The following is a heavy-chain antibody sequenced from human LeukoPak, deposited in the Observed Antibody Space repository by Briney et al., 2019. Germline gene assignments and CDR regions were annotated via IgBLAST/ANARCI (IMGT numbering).Heavy chain of an antibody. V-gene: IGHV1-69*05. D-gene: IGHD6-6*01. Sequence: WASVKVSCKASGGTFSSYAISWVRQAPGQGLEWMGGIIPIFGTANYAQKFQGRVTMTTDTSTSTAYMELRSLRSDDTAVYYCANSSFQDYYYIDVWGKGTTVTVSS. CDR1: GGTFSSYA. CDR2: IIPIFGTA. CDR3: ANSSFQDYYYIDV. J-gene: IGHJ6*03.